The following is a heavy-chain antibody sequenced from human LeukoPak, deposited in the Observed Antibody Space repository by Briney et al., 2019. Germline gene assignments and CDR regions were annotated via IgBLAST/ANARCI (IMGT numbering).Heavy chain of an antibody. V-gene: IGHV1-69*13. CDR2: IIPIFGTA. D-gene: IGHD3-22*01. CDR3: ARERYYYDSSGSIVPQSVDY. Sequence: SVKVSCKASGGTFSSYAISWVRQAPGQGLEWMGGIIPIFGTANYAQKFQGRVTITADESMSTAYMELSSLRSEDTAVYYCARERYYYDSSGSIVPQSVDYWGQGTLVTVSS. J-gene: IGHJ4*02. CDR1: GGTFSSYA.